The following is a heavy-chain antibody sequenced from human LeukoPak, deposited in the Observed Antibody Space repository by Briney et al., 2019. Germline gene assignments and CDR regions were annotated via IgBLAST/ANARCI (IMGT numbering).Heavy chain of an antibody. CDR1: GGTFSSYA. J-gene: IGHJ4*02. CDR2: IIPIFGTA. CDR3: ARDLRGYSGYGYFDY. V-gene: IGHV1-69*01. D-gene: IGHD5-12*01. Sequence: GSSVKVSCKASGGTFSSYAISWVRQAPGQGLEWMGGIIPIFGTANYAQKFQGRVTITADESTSTAYMELSSLRSEDTAVYYCARDLRGYSGYGYFDYWGQGTLVTVSS.